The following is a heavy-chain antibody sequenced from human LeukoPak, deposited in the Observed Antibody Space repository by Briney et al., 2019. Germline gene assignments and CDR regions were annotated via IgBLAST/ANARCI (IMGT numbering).Heavy chain of an antibody. CDR3: AADACSSTSCYSYYFDY. CDR2: IVVGSGNT. V-gene: IGHV1-58*01. CDR1: GFTFTSSA. Sequence: ASVKVSCKASGFTFTSSAVQWVRQARGQRLEWIGWIVVGSGNTNYAQKFQERVTITRDMSTSTAYMELSSLRSEDTAVYYCAADACSSTSCYSYYFDYWGQGTLVTVSS. D-gene: IGHD2-2*01. J-gene: IGHJ4*02.